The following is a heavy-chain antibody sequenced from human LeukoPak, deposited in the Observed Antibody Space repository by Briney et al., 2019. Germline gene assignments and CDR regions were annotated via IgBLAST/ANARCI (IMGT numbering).Heavy chain of an antibody. CDR3: AKLLGSVTTYDY. J-gene: IGHJ4*02. D-gene: IGHD4-11*01. CDR2: LWPDGGAV. Sequence: PGGSLRLSCAASGFTFTNSYMSWVRQAPGKGLEWVATLWPDGGAVHYLDSVKGRFTIFRDNAENSLYLQMNSLTVGDTAVYYCAKLLGSVTTYDYWGQGTLVTVSS. CDR1: GFTFTNSY. V-gene: IGHV3-7*01.